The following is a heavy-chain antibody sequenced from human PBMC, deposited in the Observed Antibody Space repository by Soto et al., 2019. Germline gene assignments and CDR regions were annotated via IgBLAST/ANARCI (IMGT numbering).Heavy chain of an antibody. J-gene: IGHJ4*02. D-gene: IGHD2-15*01. CDR3: ARTCRDGYSYYFDY. CDR1: GFSLSTTEMR. Sequence: GSGPTLVNPTQTLTLTCTLSGFSLSTTEMRVSWIRQPPGKALEWLARIDWDDDKFYSTSLKTRLTISKDTSKNQVVLTMTNMDPVDTATYYCARTCRDGYSYYFDYWGQGTLVTVSS. V-gene: IGHV2-70*04. CDR2: IDWDDDK.